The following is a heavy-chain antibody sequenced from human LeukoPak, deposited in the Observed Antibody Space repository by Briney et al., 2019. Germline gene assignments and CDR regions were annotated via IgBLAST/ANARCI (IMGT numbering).Heavy chain of an antibody. CDR3: AKALNYNFDDAFDI. CDR2: ISWNSGSI. V-gene: IGHV3-9*01. D-gene: IGHD1-1*01. Sequence: PGGSLRLSCAASGFTFDDYAMHWVRQAPGKGLEWVSGISWNSGSIGYADSVKGRFTISRDNAKNSLYLQMNSLRAEDTALYYCAKALNYNFDDAFDIWGQGTMVTVSS. CDR1: GFTFDDYA. J-gene: IGHJ3*02.